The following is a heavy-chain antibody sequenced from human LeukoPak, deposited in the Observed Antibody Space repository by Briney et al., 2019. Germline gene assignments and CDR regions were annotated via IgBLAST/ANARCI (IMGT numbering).Heavy chain of an antibody. Sequence: GESLKISCKGSGYSFTSYWIDWVRQMPGKGLEWMGIIYPGDSDTRYSPSFQGQVTISVDKSISTTYLQWSSLKASDTAIYYCARHVLSARPSDYWGQGTLVTVSS. J-gene: IGHJ4*02. CDR2: IYPGDSDT. V-gene: IGHV5-51*01. CDR3: ARHVLSARPSDY. CDR1: GYSFTSYW. D-gene: IGHD6-6*01.